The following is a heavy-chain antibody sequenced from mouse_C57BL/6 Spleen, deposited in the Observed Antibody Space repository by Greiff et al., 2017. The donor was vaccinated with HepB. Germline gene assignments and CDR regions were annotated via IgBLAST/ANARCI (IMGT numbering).Heavy chain of an antibody. CDR3: ARPLDYYAMDY. Sequence: VQLKESGGGLVKPGGSLKLSCAASGFTFSDYGMHWVRQAPEKGLEWVAYISSGSSTIYYADTVKGRFTISRDNAKNTLFLQMTSLRSEDTAMYYCARPLDYYAMDYWGQGTSVTVSS. CDR2: ISSGSSTI. V-gene: IGHV5-17*01. D-gene: IGHD6-1*01. CDR1: GFTFSDYG. J-gene: IGHJ4*01.